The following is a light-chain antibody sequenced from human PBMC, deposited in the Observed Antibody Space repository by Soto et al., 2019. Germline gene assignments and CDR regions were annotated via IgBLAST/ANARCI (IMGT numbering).Light chain of an antibody. CDR3: CSYAGSNTLYV. V-gene: IGLV2-23*03. Sequence: QSVLTQPASVSGSPGQSITISCNGTSSDVGSYNLVSWYQQHPGKAPKLMIYEGSKRPSGVSNRFSGSKSGNTASLTISGLQAEDEADYYCCSYAGSNTLYVFGTGTKLTVL. J-gene: IGLJ1*01. CDR1: SSDVGSYNL. CDR2: EGS.